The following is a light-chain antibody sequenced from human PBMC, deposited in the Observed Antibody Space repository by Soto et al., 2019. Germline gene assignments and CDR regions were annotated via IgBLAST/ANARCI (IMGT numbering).Light chain of an antibody. V-gene: IGLV3-27*01. Sequence: SYELTQPSSVSVSPGQTARITCSGDVLSKKYARWFQQKPGQAPLLLLYKDSERPSGIPERFSGSSSGTTVTLTISGAQVEDEADYYCYSAADDKGNVFGTGTKVTVL. CDR3: YSAADDKGNV. J-gene: IGLJ1*01. CDR2: KDS. CDR1: VLSKKY.